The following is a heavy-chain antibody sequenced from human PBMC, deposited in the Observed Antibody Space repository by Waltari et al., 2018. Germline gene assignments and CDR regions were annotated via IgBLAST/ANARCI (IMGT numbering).Heavy chain of an antibody. Sequence: QLQLQESGPGLVKPSETLSLTCTVSGGSISSSSYYWGWLRQPPGKGLEWIGSIYYSGSTYYNPSLKSRVTISVDTSKNQFSLKLSSVTAADTAVYYCARTTYGSGTIRGYFDYWGQGTLVTVSS. CDR1: GGSISSSSYY. CDR3: ARTTYGSGTIRGYFDY. D-gene: IGHD3-10*01. V-gene: IGHV4-39*01. J-gene: IGHJ4*02. CDR2: IYYSGST.